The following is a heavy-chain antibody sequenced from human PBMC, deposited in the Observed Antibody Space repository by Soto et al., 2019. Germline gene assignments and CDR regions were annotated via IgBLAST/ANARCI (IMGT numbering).Heavy chain of an antibody. V-gene: IGHV4-31*03. Sequence: QVQRQESGPGLVKPSQILSLTCTVSGGSISSGGYYWNWIRQHPGKGLEWIGYIYYSGSTYYNPSLKSRITISVDTSKNQFPLQLSSVTGADTAVYYCARSVFPWGQGTLVTVSS. CDR1: GGSISSGGYY. CDR3: ARSVFP. J-gene: IGHJ5*02. CDR2: IYYSGST.